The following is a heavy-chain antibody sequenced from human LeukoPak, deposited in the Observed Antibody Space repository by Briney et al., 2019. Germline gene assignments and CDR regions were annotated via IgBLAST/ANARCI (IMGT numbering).Heavy chain of an antibody. CDR3: AIDWALGYCTTTSCYTAFDS. D-gene: IGHD2-2*02. CDR1: GDSISTYP. CDR2: IYTSGST. Sequence: PSETLSLTCTVSGDSISTYPWSWIRQPAGKGLEWIGRIYTSGSTNYNPSLQSRVTMSIDTSRNQFSLRLSSVTAADTTIYYCAIDWALGYCTTTSCYTAFDSWGQGTLVTVSS. J-gene: IGHJ4*02. V-gene: IGHV4-4*07.